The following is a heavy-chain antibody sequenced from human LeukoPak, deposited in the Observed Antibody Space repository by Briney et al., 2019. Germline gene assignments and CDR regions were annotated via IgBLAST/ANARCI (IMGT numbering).Heavy chain of an antibody. J-gene: IGHJ4*02. CDR2: MNPNSGNT. V-gene: IGHV1-8*01. CDR1: GYTFTSYD. Sequence: ASVKVSCKASGYTFTSYDINWVRQATGQGLEWMGWMNPNSGNTGYAQKFQGRVTTTRNTSISTAYMELSSLRSEDTAMYYCARPSGSYYDFDYWGQGTLVTVSS. D-gene: IGHD1-26*01. CDR3: ARPSGSYYDFDY.